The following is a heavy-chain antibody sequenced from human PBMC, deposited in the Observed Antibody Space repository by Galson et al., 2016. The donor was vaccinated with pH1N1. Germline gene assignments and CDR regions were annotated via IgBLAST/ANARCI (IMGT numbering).Heavy chain of an antibody. CDR2: IYTSGST. V-gene: IGHV4-61*02. Sequence: TLSLTCTDSGGSISSGGYYWSWIRQPAGKGLEWIGRIYTSGSTNYNPSLKSRVTISVDTSKNQFSLKLSSVTAADTAVYYCARDVDFGELGKWFDPWGQGTLVTVSS. CDR1: GGSISSGGYY. CDR3: ARDVDFGELGKWFDP. J-gene: IGHJ5*02. D-gene: IGHD3-10*01.